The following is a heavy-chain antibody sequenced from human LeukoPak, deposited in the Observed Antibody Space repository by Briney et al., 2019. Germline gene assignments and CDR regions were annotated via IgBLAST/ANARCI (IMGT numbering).Heavy chain of an antibody. V-gene: IGHV3-23*01. D-gene: IGHD6-6*01. CDR2: ISGSGGST. J-gene: IGHJ4*02. CDR3: AKDPVRRYYFDY. CDR1: GFTFSSYA. Sequence: GGSLRLPCAASGFTFSSYAMSWVRQAPGKGLEWVSAISGSGGSTYYADSVKGRFTISRDNSKNTLYLQMNSLRAEDTAVYYCAKDPVRRYYFDYWGQGTLVTVSS.